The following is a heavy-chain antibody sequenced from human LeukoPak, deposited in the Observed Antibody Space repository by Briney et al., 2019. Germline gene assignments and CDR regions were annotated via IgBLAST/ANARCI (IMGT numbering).Heavy chain of an antibody. CDR3: AKRGVVIRVVLVGFHKEAYYFDS. J-gene: IGHJ4*02. CDR1: GITLSNYG. Sequence: GGSLRLSCAVSGITLSNYGMTWVRQAPGKGLEWVAGISDSGGRTNYADSVKGRFTISRDNPKNTLYLQMNSLRAEDTAVYFCAKRGVVIRVVLVGFHKEAYYFDSWAREPWSPSPQ. D-gene: IGHD2-8*02. V-gene: IGHV3-23*01. CDR2: ISDSGGRT.